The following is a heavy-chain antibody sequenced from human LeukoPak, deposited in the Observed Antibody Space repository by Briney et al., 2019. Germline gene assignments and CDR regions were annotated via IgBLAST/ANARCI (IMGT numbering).Heavy chain of an antibody. D-gene: IGHD6-19*01. CDR3: ARLAVAGPLYYYYSGMDV. Sequence: PSETLSLTCTVSGGSISSYYWSWIRQPPGKGLEWIGYIYYSGSTNYNPSLKSRVTISVDTSKNQFSLKLSSVTAADTAVYYCARLAVAGPLYYYYSGMDVWGQGTTVTVSS. CDR2: IYYSGST. V-gene: IGHV4-59*08. CDR1: GGSISSYY. J-gene: IGHJ6*02.